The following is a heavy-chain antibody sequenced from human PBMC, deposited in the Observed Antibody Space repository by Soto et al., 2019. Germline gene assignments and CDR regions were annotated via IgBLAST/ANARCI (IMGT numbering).Heavy chain of an antibody. D-gene: IGHD7-27*01. Sequence: GESLKISGKGSGYSFTSYWIGWVGQMTGKGLEWMGIIYPGDSDTRYSPSFQGQGTISADKSISTAYLQWSSLKASDTAMYYCARRTRLTGDHAFDIWGQGTMVTVSS. CDR3: ARRTRLTGDHAFDI. J-gene: IGHJ3*02. V-gene: IGHV5-51*01. CDR2: IYPGDSDT. CDR1: GYSFTSYW.